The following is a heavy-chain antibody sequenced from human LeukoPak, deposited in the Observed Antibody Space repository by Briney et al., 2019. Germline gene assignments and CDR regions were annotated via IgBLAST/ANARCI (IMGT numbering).Heavy chain of an antibody. CDR3: ARISTVVTGMDF. CDR1: GFTFSSDV. V-gene: IGHV3-64*01. D-gene: IGHD4-23*01. CDR2: ISSDGGST. J-gene: IGHJ4*02. Sequence: GGSLRLSCAASGFTFSSDVMHWVRQAPGKGLEYVSAISSDGGSTFYANSEQGRFTISRDNSKNTLYLQMGSLRAEDMAVYYCARISTVVTGMDFWGQGTLVTVSS.